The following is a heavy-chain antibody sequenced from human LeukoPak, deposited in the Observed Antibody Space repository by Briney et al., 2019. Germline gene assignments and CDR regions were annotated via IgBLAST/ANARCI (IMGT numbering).Heavy chain of an antibody. CDR3: ARHQYCGGDCYSNYYYMDV. J-gene: IGHJ6*03. CDR1: GGTFSSYA. V-gene: IGHV1-69*05. Sequence: SVKVSCKASGGTFSSYAISWVRQAPGQGLEWMGGIIPIFGTANYAQKFQGRVTITTDESTGTAYMELSSLRSEDTAVYYCARHQYCGGDCYSNYYYMDVWGKGTTVTVSS. CDR2: IIPIFGTA. D-gene: IGHD2-21*01.